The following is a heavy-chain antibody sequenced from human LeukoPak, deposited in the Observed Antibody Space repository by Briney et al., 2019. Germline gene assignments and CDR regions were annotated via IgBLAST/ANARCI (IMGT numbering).Heavy chain of an antibody. Sequence: SETLSLTCTVSGGSISSSNYYWGWIRQPPGKGLEWIGYIYYSGSTYYNPSLKSRVTISVDTSKNQFSLKLSSVTAADTAVYYCARFGGPHAFDIWGQGTMVTVSS. CDR3: ARFGGPHAFDI. CDR2: IYYSGST. V-gene: IGHV4-39*07. CDR1: GGSISSSNYY. J-gene: IGHJ3*02. D-gene: IGHD3-3*01.